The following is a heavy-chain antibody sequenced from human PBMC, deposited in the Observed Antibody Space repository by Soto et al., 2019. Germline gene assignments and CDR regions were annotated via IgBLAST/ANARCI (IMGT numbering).Heavy chain of an antibody. V-gene: IGHV1-18*01. Sequence: GASVKVSCKASGYTFTSYGISWVRQAPGQGLEWMGWISAYDGRTNFAQKVQDRVTMTTDTSTSTVYMELRSLSSDDTAVYYCAREGDVAYYYYGMDVWGQGTTVTVSS. CDR1: GYTFTSYG. D-gene: IGHD3-16*01. J-gene: IGHJ6*02. CDR3: AREGDVAYYYYGMDV. CDR2: ISAYDGRT.